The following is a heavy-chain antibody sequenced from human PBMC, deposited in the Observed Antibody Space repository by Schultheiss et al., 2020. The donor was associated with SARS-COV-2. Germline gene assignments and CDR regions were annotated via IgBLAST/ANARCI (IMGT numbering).Heavy chain of an antibody. Sequence: SETLSLTCTVSGGSISSYYWSWIRQPPGKGLEWIGYIYYSGSTNYNPSLKSRVTISVDTSKNQFSLKLSSVTAADTAVYYCARGDIVVVPAARRGVYFDYWGQGTLVTVSS. CDR2: IYYSGST. CDR3: ARGDIVVVPAARRGVYFDY. D-gene: IGHD2-2*01. V-gene: IGHV4-59*12. J-gene: IGHJ4*02. CDR1: GGSISSYY.